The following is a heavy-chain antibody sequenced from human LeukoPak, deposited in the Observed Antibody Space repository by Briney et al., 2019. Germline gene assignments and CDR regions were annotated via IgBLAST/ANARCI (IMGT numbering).Heavy chain of an antibody. CDR3: ARQASSSWNGPLIDY. CDR2: IYYSGST. CDR1: GGSISSSSYY. V-gene: IGHV4-39*01. J-gene: IGHJ4*02. D-gene: IGHD6-13*01. Sequence: SETLSLTCTVSGGSISSSSYYWGWIRQPPGKGLEWIGSIYYSGSTYYNPSLKSRVTISVDTSKNQFSLKLSSVTAADTAVYYCARQASSSWNGPLIDYWGQGTLVTVSS.